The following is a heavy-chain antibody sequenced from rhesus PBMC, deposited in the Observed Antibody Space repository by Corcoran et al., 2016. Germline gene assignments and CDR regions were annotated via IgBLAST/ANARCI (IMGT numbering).Heavy chain of an antibody. CDR1: GDSINGYYY. D-gene: IGHD3-34*01. Sequence: QVQLQESGPGLVKPSETLSLTCTVAGDSINGYYYWSWIRQPPGKGLAWIAGIYGNRATTYYNPSLTSRVTISKDPSKSQFSLKLSSVTAADAAVYSCARQQSTGGDPYYFDFWGQGVLVTVSS. CDR3: ARQQSTGGDPYYFDF. V-gene: IGHV4-143*01. J-gene: IGHJ4*01. CDR2: IYGNRATT.